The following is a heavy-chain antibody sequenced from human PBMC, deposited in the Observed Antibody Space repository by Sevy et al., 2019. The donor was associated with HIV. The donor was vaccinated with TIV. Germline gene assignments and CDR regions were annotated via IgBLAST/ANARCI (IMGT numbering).Heavy chain of an antibody. D-gene: IGHD6-19*01. CDR1: GFTFGSYG. J-gene: IGHJ4*02. CDR2: IWFDGSNQ. Sequence: GGSLRLSCAASGFTFGSYGMHWVRQAPGKGLEWVAVIWFDGSNQYYGDSVKGRFTISRDNSKNTVYLHMNSLRVDDTAVYYCASASGSDWYLDFWGQGTLVTVSS. CDR3: ASASGSDWYLDF. V-gene: IGHV3-33*01.